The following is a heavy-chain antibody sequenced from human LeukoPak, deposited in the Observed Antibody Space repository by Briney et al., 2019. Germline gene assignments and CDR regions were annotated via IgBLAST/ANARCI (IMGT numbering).Heavy chain of an antibody. Sequence: PGGSLRLSCAASGFTFSNAWMSWVRQAPGKGLEWVGRIKSKTDGGTTDYAAPVKGRFTISRDGSKNTLYLQMNSLKTEDTAVYYCARIRQGGFGELPPSHFDYWGQGTLVTVSS. CDR3: ARIRQGGFGELPPSHFDY. CDR1: GFTFSNAW. V-gene: IGHV3-15*01. J-gene: IGHJ4*02. D-gene: IGHD3-10*01. CDR2: IKSKTDGGTT.